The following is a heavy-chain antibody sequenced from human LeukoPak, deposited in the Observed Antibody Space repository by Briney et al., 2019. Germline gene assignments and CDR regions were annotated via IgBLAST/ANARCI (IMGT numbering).Heavy chain of an antibody. J-gene: IGHJ6*03. CDR1: GFTFSSYA. Sequence: PGGSLRLSCAASGFTFSSYAMSWVRQAPGKGLEWVSAISGSGGSTCYADSVKGRFTISRDNSKNTLYLQMNSLRAEDTAVYYCAKGASQSYYYYYMDVWGKGTTVTVSS. V-gene: IGHV3-23*01. CDR2: ISGSGGST. D-gene: IGHD1-26*01. CDR3: AKGASQSYYYYYMDV.